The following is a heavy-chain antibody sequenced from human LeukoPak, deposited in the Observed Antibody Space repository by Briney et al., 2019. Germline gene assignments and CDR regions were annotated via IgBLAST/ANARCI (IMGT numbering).Heavy chain of an antibody. CDR2: IYDRGPA. V-gene: IGHV4-30-2*01. J-gene: IGHJ5*02. Sequence: SQTLSLTCTVSGYAIISGGFSWNWIRQPPGKGLEWIGCIYDRGPAHYNPSLKSRFTISVDRPKNQFFLNVTSLTAADTAVYYCARSRQASGLFSSWGQGTLVTVSS. D-gene: IGHD3-10*01. CDR3: ARSRQASGLFSS. CDR1: GYAIISGGFS.